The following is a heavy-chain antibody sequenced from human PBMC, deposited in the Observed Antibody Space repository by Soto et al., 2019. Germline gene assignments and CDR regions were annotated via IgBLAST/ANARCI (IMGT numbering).Heavy chain of an antibody. CDR3: ARDGADRDPGGFDP. Sequence: QVQLVQSGAEVKKPGSSVKVSCKASGGTFSSYAISWVRQAPGQGLEWMGWISAYNGNTNYAQKLQGRVTMTTDTSTSTAYMELRSLRSDDTAVYYCARDGADRDPGGFDPWGQGTLVTVSS. J-gene: IGHJ5*02. CDR1: GGTFSSYA. D-gene: IGHD3-10*01. CDR2: ISAYNGNT. V-gene: IGHV1-18*01.